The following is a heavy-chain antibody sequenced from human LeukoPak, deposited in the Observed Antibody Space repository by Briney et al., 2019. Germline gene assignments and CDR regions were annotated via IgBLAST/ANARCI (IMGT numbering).Heavy chain of an antibody. J-gene: IGHJ6*02. CDR3: AKDRTHDYYYGMDV. Sequence: GGSLRLSCAASGFTFDDYAMHWVRQAPGKGLEWVSGISWNSGSIGYADSVKGRFTISRDNAKNSLYLQMNSLRAEDTALYYCAKDRTHDYYYGMDVWGQGTTVTVSS. CDR2: ISWNSGSI. CDR1: GFTFDDYA. V-gene: IGHV3-9*01.